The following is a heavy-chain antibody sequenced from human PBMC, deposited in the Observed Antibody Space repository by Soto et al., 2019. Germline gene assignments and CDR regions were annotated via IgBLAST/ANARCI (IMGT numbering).Heavy chain of an antibody. V-gene: IGHV1-18*04. Sequence: PGASVKVSCKASGYTFTSYGISWVRQAPGQGLEWMGWISAYNGNTNYAQKLQGRVTMTTDTSTSTAYMELRSLRSDDTAVYYCARDSETAMEPVFYYYYGMDVWGQGTTVTVSS. J-gene: IGHJ6*02. CDR2: ISAYNGNT. CDR1: GYTFTSYG. D-gene: IGHD5-18*01. CDR3: ARDSETAMEPVFYYYYGMDV.